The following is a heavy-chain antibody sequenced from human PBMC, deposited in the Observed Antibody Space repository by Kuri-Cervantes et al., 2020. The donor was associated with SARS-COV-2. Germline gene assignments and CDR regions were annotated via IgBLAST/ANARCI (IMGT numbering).Heavy chain of an antibody. D-gene: IGHD2-2*01. V-gene: IGHV3-30*02. J-gene: IGHJ4*02. CDR2: IRYDGSNK. CDR3: ARALLGYCSRTSCYFHYFDY. Sequence: GGSLRLSCAASGFTFSSYGMHWVRQAPGKGLEWVAFIRYDGSNKYYADSVKGRFTISRDNSKNTLYLQMNSLRAEDTAVYYCARALLGYCSRTSCYFHYFDYWGQGTLVTVSS. CDR1: GFTFSSYG.